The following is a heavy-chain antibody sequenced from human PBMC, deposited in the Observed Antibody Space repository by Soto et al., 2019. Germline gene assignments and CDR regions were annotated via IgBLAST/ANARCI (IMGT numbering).Heavy chain of an antibody. D-gene: IGHD3-16*01. J-gene: IGHJ6*02. CDR1: GGTFSRYA. CDR3: ARDIVFGGTYGMDV. V-gene: IGHV1-69*12. Sequence: QVQLVQSGAEVKKPGSSVKVSCKASGGTFSRYAISWVRQAPGQGLEWMGGIIAIFGTANYAQKFQGRVTITADECTSTAYMELSSLTSEDTAVYYCARDIVFGGTYGMDVWGQGTTVTVSS. CDR2: IIAIFGTA.